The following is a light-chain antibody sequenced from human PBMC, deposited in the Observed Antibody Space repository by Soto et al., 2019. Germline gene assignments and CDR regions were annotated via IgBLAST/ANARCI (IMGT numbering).Light chain of an antibody. CDR2: DAS. CDR1: QDINIY. J-gene: IGKJ5*01. V-gene: IGKV1-33*01. CDR3: QQYDILPIT. Sequence: DIQMTQSPSSLFASVEHSSPITCQATQDINIYLNWYQQKPGKAPNLLIYDASNLEIGVPSRFSGSGSGTHFTFTISSLQTEDIGTYYCQQYDILPITFGRGTRLEI.